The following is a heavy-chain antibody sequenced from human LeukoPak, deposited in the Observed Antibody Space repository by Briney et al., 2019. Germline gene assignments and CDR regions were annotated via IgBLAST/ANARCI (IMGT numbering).Heavy chain of an antibody. CDR3: ARAAYDYYDSSGYPALVDY. Sequence: SETLSLTCAVSGGSISSGGYPWSWIRQPPGKGLEWIGYIYHSGSTYYNPSLKSRVTISVDRSKNQFSLKLSSVTAADTAVYYCARAAYDYYDSSGYPALVDYWGQGTLVTVSS. CDR1: GGSISSGGYP. D-gene: IGHD3-22*01. CDR2: IYHSGST. J-gene: IGHJ4*02. V-gene: IGHV4-30-2*01.